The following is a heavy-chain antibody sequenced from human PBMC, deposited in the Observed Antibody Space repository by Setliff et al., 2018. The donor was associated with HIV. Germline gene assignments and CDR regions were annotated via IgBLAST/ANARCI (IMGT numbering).Heavy chain of an antibody. CDR2: IRYDGSNK. CDR3: TPLDY. V-gene: IGHV3-30*02. J-gene: IGHJ4*02. D-gene: IGHD2-15*01. Sequence: GGSLRLSCAASGFTFSHYGMHWVRQAPGKGLEWVAFIRYDGSNKEYADSVKGRFTISRDNSKNTLYLQMNSLRTEDTALYYCTPLDYWGQGTLVTVSS. CDR1: GFTFSHYG.